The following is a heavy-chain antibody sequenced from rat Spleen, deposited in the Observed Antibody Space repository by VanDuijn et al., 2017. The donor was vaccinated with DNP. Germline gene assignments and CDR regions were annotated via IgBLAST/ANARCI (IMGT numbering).Heavy chain of an antibody. D-gene: IGHD4-3*01. Sequence: EVQLVESGGGLVQPGRSLKLSCVASGFSFSNYDMAWVRQAPTKGLEWVASISTGGVNTYYRDSVKGRFTISRDNAKNTQYLQMDSLRSEDTATYYCTTAGSNWGQGVMVTVSS. CDR2: ISTGGVNT. CDR1: GFSFSNYD. V-gene: IGHV5S13*01. J-gene: IGHJ2*01. CDR3: TTAGSN.